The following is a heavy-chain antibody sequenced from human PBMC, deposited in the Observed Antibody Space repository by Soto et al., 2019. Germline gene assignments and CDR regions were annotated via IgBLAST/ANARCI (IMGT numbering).Heavy chain of an antibody. Sequence: GGSLRLSCAASGFTFSSYGMHWVRQAPGKGLEWVAVISYDGSNKYYADSVKGRFTISRGNSKNTLYLQMNSLRAEDTAVYYCAKDWAIVVVTAIHDYWGQGTLVTVSS. CDR2: ISYDGSNK. J-gene: IGHJ4*02. D-gene: IGHD2-21*02. CDR3: AKDWAIVVVTAIHDY. CDR1: GFTFSSYG. V-gene: IGHV3-30*18.